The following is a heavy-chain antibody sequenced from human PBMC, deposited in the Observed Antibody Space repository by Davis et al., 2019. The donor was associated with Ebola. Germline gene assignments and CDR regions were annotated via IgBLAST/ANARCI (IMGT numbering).Heavy chain of an antibody. CDR1: GFTFSSYP. D-gene: IGHD3-10*01. V-gene: IGHV3-30-3*01. CDR2: ISHDGSSE. Sequence: GESLKISCAASGFTFSSYPMHWVRQAPGKGLEWVAIISHDGSSEYYADSVKGRFTISRDNAKNSLYLQMNSLRAEDTALYYCAKDASYYYGSGSYQGDYYYYGMDVWGQGTTVTVSS. J-gene: IGHJ6*02. CDR3: AKDASYYYGSGSYQGDYYYYGMDV.